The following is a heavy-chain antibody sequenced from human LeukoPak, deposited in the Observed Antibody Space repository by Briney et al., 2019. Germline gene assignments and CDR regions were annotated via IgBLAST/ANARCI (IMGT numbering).Heavy chain of an antibody. CDR2: IIPIFGTA. J-gene: IGHJ3*02. CDR3: ARDRFGGGAFDI. Sequence: SVKVSCKASGGTFSSYAISWVRQAPGQGLEWMGGIIPIFGTANYAQKFQGRVTITADESTSTAYMELSSLRSEDTAVYYCARDRFGGGAFDIWGQGTMATVSS. V-gene: IGHV1-69*13. D-gene: IGHD3-10*01. CDR1: GGTFSSYA.